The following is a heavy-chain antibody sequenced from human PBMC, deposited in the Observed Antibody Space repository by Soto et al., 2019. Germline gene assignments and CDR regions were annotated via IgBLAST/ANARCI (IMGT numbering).Heavy chain of an antibody. CDR1: GGTFSSYA. CDR3: AGALVEMATDEGMDV. J-gene: IGHJ6*02. V-gene: IGHV1-69*12. CDR2: IIPIFGTA. D-gene: IGHD5-12*01. Sequence: QVQLVQSGAEVKKPGSSVKVSCKASGGTFSSYAISWVRQAPGQGLEWMGGIIPIFGTANYAQKFQGRVTMTADESKSTAYMELSSLRSEDTAVYYCAGALVEMATDEGMDVWGQGTTVTVSS.